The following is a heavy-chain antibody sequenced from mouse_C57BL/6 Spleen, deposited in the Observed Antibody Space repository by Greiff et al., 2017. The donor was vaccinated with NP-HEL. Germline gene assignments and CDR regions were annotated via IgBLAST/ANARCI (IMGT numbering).Heavy chain of an antibody. Sequence: QVQLQQSGAELVKPGASVKLSCTASGFNIKDYYMHWVKQRPGQGLEWIGMIHPNSGSTNYNEKFKSKATLTVDKSSSTAYMQLSSLTSEDSAVYYCARDSSGYVGFAYWGQGTLVTVSA. CDR3: ARDSSGYVGFAY. CDR1: GFNIKDYY. CDR2: IHPNSGST. V-gene: IGHV1-64*01. J-gene: IGHJ3*01. D-gene: IGHD3-2*02.